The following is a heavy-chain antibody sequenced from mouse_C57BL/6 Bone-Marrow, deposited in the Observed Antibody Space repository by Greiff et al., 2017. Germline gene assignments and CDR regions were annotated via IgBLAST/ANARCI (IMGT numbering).Heavy chain of an antibody. CDR3: ARHLYSNYSYAMDY. CDR1: GFTFSDYG. Sequence: EVKLVESGGGLVQPGGSLKLSCAASGFTFSDYGMAWVRQAPRKGPEWVAFISNLAYSIYYADTVTGRFTISRENAKNTLYLEMSSLRSEDTAMYYCARHLYSNYSYAMDYWGQGTSVTVSS. CDR2: ISNLAYSI. J-gene: IGHJ4*01. D-gene: IGHD2-5*01. V-gene: IGHV5-15*01.